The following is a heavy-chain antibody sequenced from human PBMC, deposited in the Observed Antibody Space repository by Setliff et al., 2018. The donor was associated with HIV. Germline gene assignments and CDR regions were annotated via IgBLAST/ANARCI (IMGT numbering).Heavy chain of an antibody. J-gene: IGHJ4*02. CDR2: IIPILGIA. V-gene: IGHV1-69*10. Sequence: GASVKVSCKASGGTFSSYAISWVRQAPGQGLEWMGGIIPILGIANYAQKFQGRVTITTDESTSTAYMELSSLRSEDTAVYYCARGGQITSMIVGLMDYWGQGTLVTVSS. CDR1: GGTFSSYA. CDR3: ARGGQITSMIVGLMDY. D-gene: IGHD3-22*01.